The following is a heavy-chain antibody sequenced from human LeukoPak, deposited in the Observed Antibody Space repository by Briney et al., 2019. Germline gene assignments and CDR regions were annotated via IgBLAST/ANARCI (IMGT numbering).Heavy chain of an antibody. CDR1: GGSISSGGYY. D-gene: IGHD3-22*01. V-gene: IGHV4-31*03. J-gene: IGHJ4*02. CDR3: ARAPQTRLLLRGYFDY. Sequence: TLSLTCTVSGGSISSGGYYWSWIRQHPGKGLEWIGYVYYSGSTYYNPSLKSRVTISVDTSKNQFSLKLSSVTAADTAVYYCARAPQTRLLLRGYFDYWGQGTLVTVSS. CDR2: VYYSGST.